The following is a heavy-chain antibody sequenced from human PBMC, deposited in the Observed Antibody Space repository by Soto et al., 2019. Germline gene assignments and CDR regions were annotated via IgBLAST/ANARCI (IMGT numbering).Heavy chain of an antibody. CDR3: ATDVAVTGTGVNN. V-gene: IGHV3-33*01. J-gene: IGHJ4*02. CDR1: GFTFSSYG. Sequence: GGSLRLSCAASGFTFSSYGMHWVRQAPGKGLEWVAVIWYDGSNKYYADSVEGRFTISRDNSKNTLYLQMNSLSAEDTAVYYCATDVAVTGTGVNNRGQGTLVTVSS. CDR2: IWYDGSNK. D-gene: IGHD6-19*01.